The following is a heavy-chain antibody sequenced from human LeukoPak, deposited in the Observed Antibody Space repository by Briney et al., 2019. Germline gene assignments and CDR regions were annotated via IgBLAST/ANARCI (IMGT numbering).Heavy chain of an antibody. CDR3: ARGKYSGSSWNYYYGMDV. CDR2: INAGNGNT. CDR1: GYTFTSYA. V-gene: IGHV1-3*01. D-gene: IGHD1-26*01. Sequence: ASVKVSCKASGYTFTSYAMHWVRQAPGQRLEWMGWINAGNGNTKYSQKSQGRVTITRDTSASTAYMELSSLRSEDTAVYYCARGKYSGSSWNYYYGMDVWGQGTTVTVSS. J-gene: IGHJ6*02.